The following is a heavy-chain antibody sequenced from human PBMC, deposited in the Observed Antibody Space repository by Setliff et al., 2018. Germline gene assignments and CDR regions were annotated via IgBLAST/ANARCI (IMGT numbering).Heavy chain of an antibody. CDR1: GFTFSTHW. CDR3: ARVSPLEGASHFDY. D-gene: IGHD1-26*01. CDR2: INWNGGTT. V-gene: IGHV3-20*04. Sequence: PGGSLRLSCAASGFTFSTHWMQWVRQVPGKGLEWVSAINWNGGTTGYTDSVKGRFTISRDNAKNSLYLQTSSLRAEDTALYYGARVSPLEGASHFDYWGQGTLVTVSS. J-gene: IGHJ4*02.